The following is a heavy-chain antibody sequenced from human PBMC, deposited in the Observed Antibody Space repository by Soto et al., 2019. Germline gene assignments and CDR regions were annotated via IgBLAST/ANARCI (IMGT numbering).Heavy chain of an antibody. CDR1: GGSFSGYY. CDR2: INHSGST. Sequence: QVQLQQWGAGLLKPSETLSLTCAVYGGSFSGYYWTWIRQPPGTGLEWIGEINHSGSTNYNPSLKSRVTISVDTSKNQFSLKLPSVTVADTAVYYCARDKITGLFDYWGQGTLGTVSS. J-gene: IGHJ4*02. CDR3: ARDKITGLFDY. D-gene: IGHD2-8*02. V-gene: IGHV4-34*01.